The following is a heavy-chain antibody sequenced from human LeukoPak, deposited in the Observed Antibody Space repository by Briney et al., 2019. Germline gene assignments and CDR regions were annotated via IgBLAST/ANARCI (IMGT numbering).Heavy chain of an antibody. CDR1: GVSVSSNSAT. CDR2: TYYRSKWYN. V-gene: IGHV6-1*01. D-gene: IGHD1-1*01. J-gene: IGHJ4*02. Sequence: PSQTLSLTCAVSGVSVSSNSATWDWIKQSPSRGLAWLGRTYYRSKWYNDYAVSVKSRMTINPDTSKNQFSLQLNSVTPDDTAVYYCARVVTTGTYYFDYWGQGTLVTVSS. CDR3: ARVVTTGTYYFDY.